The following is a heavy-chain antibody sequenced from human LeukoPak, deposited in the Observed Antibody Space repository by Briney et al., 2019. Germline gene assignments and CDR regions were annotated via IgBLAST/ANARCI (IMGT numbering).Heavy chain of an antibody. CDR2: INHSGST. Sequence: SETLPLTCAVYGGSFSGYYWSWIRQPPGKGLEWIGEINHSGSTNYNPSLKSRVTISVDTSKNQFSLKLGSVTAADTAVYYCASDSSGYYYTFSAFDIWGQGTMVTVSS. J-gene: IGHJ3*02. CDR1: GGSFSGYY. D-gene: IGHD3-22*01. CDR3: ASDSSGYYYTFSAFDI. V-gene: IGHV4-34*01.